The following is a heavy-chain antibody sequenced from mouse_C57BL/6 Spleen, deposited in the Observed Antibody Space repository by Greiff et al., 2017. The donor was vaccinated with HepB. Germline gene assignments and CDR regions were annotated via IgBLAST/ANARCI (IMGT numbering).Heavy chain of an antibody. J-gene: IGHJ2*01. CDR2: IDPSDSYT. V-gene: IGHV1-69*01. CDR1: GYTFTSYW. CDR3: ARYGDLSSGPFDY. D-gene: IGHD3-1*01. Sequence: QVQLQQPGAELVMPGASVKLSCKASGYTFTSYWMHWVKQRPGQGLEWIGEIDPSDSYTNYNQKFKGKSTLTVDKSSSTAYMQISSLTSEDSAVYYCARYGDLSSGPFDYWGQGTTLTVSS.